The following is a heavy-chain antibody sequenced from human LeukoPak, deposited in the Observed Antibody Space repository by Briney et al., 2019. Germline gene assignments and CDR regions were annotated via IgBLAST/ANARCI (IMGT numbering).Heavy chain of an antibody. J-gene: IGHJ4*02. CDR2: ITGSGSAT. Sequence: GGSLRLSCAASGFTFSSCAMSWVRQAPGKGLEWVSAITGSGSATYYAGSVKGRFTISRDNSKNTLYLQMNSLRAEDTAVYYCAKDPTKYYYDSSGYFGQNWGQGTLVTVSS. CDR1: GFTFSSCA. D-gene: IGHD3-22*01. CDR3: AKDPTKYYYDSSGYFGQN. V-gene: IGHV3-23*01.